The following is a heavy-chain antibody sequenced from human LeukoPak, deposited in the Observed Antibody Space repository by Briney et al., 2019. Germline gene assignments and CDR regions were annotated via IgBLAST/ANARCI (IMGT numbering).Heavy chain of an antibody. D-gene: IGHD3-10*02. CDR1: GFTFSSFA. CDR2: ISGSGGST. J-gene: IGHJ4*02. Sequence: AGGSLRLSCAASGFTFSSFAMSWVRQAPGKGLEWVSGISGSGGSTYYADSVKGRLTISRDNSKNTLYLQMNSLRAEDTAVYYCAKDHGRYYVHWGQGTLVTVSS. V-gene: IGHV3-23*01. CDR3: AKDHGRYYVH.